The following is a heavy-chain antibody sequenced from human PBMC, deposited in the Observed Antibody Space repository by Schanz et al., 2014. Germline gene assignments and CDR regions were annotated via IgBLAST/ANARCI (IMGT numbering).Heavy chain of an antibody. V-gene: IGHV3-21*01. D-gene: IGHD4-17*01. CDR3: ARPRFDYGEVDY. Sequence: VQLVESGGGVVQPGRSLRLSCAASGFTFSSYKMNWVRQAPGKGLEWVSSISSSGSYIHYADSVKGRFTISRDNAKNTLYLQMNSLRAEDTAVYYCARPRFDYGEVDYWGQGTLVTVSS. CDR2: ISSSGSYI. CDR1: GFTFSSYK. J-gene: IGHJ4*02.